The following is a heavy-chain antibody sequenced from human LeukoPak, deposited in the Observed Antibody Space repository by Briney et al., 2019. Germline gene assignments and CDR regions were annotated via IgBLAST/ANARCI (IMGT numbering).Heavy chain of an antibody. CDR1: GGPFSGYY. Sequence: SDTLSLTCAVYGGPFSGYYWSWLRPPPGKGLEWMGEIKHCGSTNYTPSLKRRVNISVDTSKHHFSPKVSSVTGTDTAVYYCARGSKIVVVLNWFDPWGQGNLVTVSS. CDR2: IKHCGST. J-gene: IGHJ5*02. D-gene: IGHD3-22*01. V-gene: IGHV4-34*01. CDR3: ARGSKIVVVLNWFDP.